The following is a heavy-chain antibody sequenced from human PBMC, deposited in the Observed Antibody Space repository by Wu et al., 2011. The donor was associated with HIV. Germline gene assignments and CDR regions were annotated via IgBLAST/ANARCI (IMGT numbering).Heavy chain of an antibody. V-gene: IGHV1-18*01. Sequence: QVQLVQSGAEVKKPGASVKVSCKASGYTFTSYGISWVRQAPGHGLEWMGWITTYNGDTNYAQKLQGRVTMTTDTSTTTVYMELSSLRSEDTAVYYCASRRSVGWFDPWGPGEPWVTVSS. CDR3: ASRRSVGWFDP. CDR1: GYTFTSYG. CDR2: ITTYNGDT. J-gene: IGHJ5*02. D-gene: IGHD3-3*01.